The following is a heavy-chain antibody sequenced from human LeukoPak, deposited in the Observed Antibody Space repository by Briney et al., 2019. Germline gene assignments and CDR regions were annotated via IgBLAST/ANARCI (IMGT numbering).Heavy chain of an antibody. CDR2: IIPILGIA. CDR3: ASTSGYSSYYFDY. Sequence: SVKVSCKASGGTFSSYAISWVRQAPRQGLEWMGRIIPILGIANYAQKFQGRVTITADKSTSTAYMELSSLRSEDTAVYYCASTSGYSSYYFDYWGQGTLVTVSS. CDR1: GGTFSSYA. D-gene: IGHD6-19*01. V-gene: IGHV1-69*04. J-gene: IGHJ4*02.